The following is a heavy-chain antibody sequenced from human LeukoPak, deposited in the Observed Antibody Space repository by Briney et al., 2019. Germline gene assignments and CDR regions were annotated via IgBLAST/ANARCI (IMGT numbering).Heavy chain of an antibody. V-gene: IGHV3-11*04. D-gene: IGHD6-19*01. CDR3: ARDSRSSGWYWHAFDF. Sequence: AWGSLRLSCAASGFTFSDYYMSWIRQVPGKGLEWVSYISSSGSTIYYADSVKGRFTISRDNAKNSLYLQMNSLRAEDTAVYYCARDSRSSGWYWHAFDFWGQGTMVTVSS. CDR2: ISSSGSTI. J-gene: IGHJ3*01. CDR1: GFTFSDYY.